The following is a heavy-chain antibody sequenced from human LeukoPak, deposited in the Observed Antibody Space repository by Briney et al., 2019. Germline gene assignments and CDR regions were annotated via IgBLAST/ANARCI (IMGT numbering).Heavy chain of an antibody. D-gene: IGHD3-10*01. CDR2: IYHSGST. CDR1: GGSINSGNYY. CDR3: ARDSWFGELYY. V-gene: IGHV4-61*02. J-gene: IGHJ4*02. Sequence: SQTLSLTCTVSGGSINSGNYYWSWIRQPAGKGLEWIGSIYHSGSTYYNPSLKSRVTISVDTSKNQFSLKLSSVTAADTAVYYCARDSWFGELYYWGQGTLVTVSS.